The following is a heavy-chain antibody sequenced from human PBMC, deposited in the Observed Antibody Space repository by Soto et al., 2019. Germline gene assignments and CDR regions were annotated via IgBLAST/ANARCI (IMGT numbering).Heavy chain of an antibody. CDR1: VASFTMGSPS. V-gene: IGHV4-61*01. D-gene: IGHD3-22*01. J-gene: IGHJ4*02. CDR2: IFYSRST. Sequence: QFHFQGWGQDWWSLSEPRPLPSPFPVASFTMGSPSGNWFRQPPGKDLGWLGYIFYSRSTNYNPSLKSRVTISLDTSKNQFSLKLSSVTAADTAVYYCARGWRDTSGHYLSSLGYWGQGTLVIVSS. CDR3: ARGWRDTSGHYLSSLGY.